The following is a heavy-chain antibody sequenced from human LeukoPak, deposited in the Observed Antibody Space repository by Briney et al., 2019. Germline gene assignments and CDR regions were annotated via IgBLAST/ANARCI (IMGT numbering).Heavy chain of an antibody. Sequence: ASVKVSCKASGYTFTGYYMHWVRQAPGQGLEWMGWINPNSGGTNYAQKFQGRVTMTRDTSISTAYMELSRLRSDDTAVYYCARTHYDFRSGYTHFDYWGQGALVTVSS. CDR3: ARTHYDFRSGYTHFDY. V-gene: IGHV1-2*02. CDR1: GYTFTGYY. J-gene: IGHJ4*02. CDR2: INPNSGGT. D-gene: IGHD3-3*01.